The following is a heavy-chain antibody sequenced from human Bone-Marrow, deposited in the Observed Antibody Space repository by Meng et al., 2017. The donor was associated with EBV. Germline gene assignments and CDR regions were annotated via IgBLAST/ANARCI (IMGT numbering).Heavy chain of an antibody. V-gene: IGHV1-69*11. J-gene: IGHJ4*02. CDR3: ARDNGDTMTNPYFDY. D-gene: IGHD2-21*01. CDR2: IIPVLGAT. Sequence: QVLQCGGELKKPGSSVRVSCKASGGTLNNFAINWVRQAPGEWLEWMGGIIPVLGATNYADNFQGRMKIIADESTNTAYMGLSKLTPADTALYYCARDNGDTMTNPYFDYWGQGTLVTVSS. CDR1: GGTLNNFA.